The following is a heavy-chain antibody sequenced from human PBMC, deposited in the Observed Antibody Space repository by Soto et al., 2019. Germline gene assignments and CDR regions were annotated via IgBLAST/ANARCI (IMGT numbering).Heavy chain of an antibody. D-gene: IGHD1-7*01. V-gene: IGHV3-23*01. J-gene: IGHJ4*02. CDR1: GFTFSSYA. Sequence: EXXXLESGGGXXXXGGSLRLSCAASGFTFSSYAMNWVRQAPGKGLEWVSAISGSGDYTYFADSVXGXXXXXXXXXXXXXXXXXXXXXXXXXXXXXXXXXIELGXXXXDSWGQGXLITV. CDR2: ISGSGDYT. CDR3: XXXIELGXXXXDS.